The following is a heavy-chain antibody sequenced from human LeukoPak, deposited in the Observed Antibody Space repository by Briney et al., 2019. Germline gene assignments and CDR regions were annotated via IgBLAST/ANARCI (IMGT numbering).Heavy chain of an antibody. CDR1: GFTFSSYW. D-gene: IGHD1-7*01. Sequence: GGSLRLSCAASGFTFSSYWMHWVRQAPGKGLVWVSRIDTDGSNTAYADSVKGRFTISRDNAKNTLYLQMSRLRAEDTAVYYCTRGGTTLDYWGQGTLVTVSS. J-gene: IGHJ4*02. CDR2: IDTDGSNT. CDR3: TRGGTTLDY. V-gene: IGHV3-74*01.